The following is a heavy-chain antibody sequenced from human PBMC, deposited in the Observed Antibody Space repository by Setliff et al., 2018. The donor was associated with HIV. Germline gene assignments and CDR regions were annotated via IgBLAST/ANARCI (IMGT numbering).Heavy chain of an antibody. CDR1: GGSISSYY. CDR2: IYYSGST. V-gene: IGHV4-59*01. Sequence: SETLSLTCTVSGGSISSYYWSWIRQSPGKGLEWIGFIYYSGSTNYNPSLKSRVTISEDTSKNQFSLKLSSVTAADTAVYYCARGATPRAPFAYWGQGTLVTVSS. J-gene: IGHJ4*02. CDR3: ARGATPRAPFAY.